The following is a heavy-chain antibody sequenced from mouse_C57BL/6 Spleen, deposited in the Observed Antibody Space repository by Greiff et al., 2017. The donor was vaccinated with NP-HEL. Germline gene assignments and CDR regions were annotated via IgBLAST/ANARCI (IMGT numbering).Heavy chain of an antibody. Sequence: QLQQPGAELVTPPAPLPPPLPSSFSPFPLSFLPFFPHIPLHGLEWIGEIDPSDSYTNYNQKFKGKATLTVDTSSSTAYMQLSSLTSEDSAVYYCARLGCGGCYYFDYWGQGTTLTVSS. J-gene: IGHJ2*01. CDR1: FSPFPLSF. CDR2: IDPSDSYT. CDR3: ARLGCGGCYYFDY. V-gene: IGHV1-50*01. D-gene: IGHD1-1*02.